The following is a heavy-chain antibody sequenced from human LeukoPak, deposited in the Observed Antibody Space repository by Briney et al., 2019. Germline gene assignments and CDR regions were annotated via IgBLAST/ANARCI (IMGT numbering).Heavy chain of an antibody. CDR2: ISGSGGST. Sequence: PGGSLRLSCVVSGFIFSNYAMSWVRQTPGKGLEWVSSISGSGGSTYYADSVKGRFTVSRDNSKNTLYLQMNSLRAEDTAVYFCAKIRDGGYWGQGTLVTVSS. J-gene: IGHJ4*02. CDR3: AKIRDGGY. D-gene: IGHD3-10*01. V-gene: IGHV3-23*01. CDR1: GFIFSNYA.